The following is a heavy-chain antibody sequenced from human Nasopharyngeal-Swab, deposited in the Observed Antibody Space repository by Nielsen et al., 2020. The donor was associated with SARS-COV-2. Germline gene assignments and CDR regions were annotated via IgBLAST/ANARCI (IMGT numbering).Heavy chain of an antibody. Sequence: GESLKISCKGSGYSFTTYWIGWARQMPGKGPEWMGIIYPGDSNTRYSPSFQGQVTISVDKYSSTAYLQWSSLKASDTAIYYCARPMRPMGHYYFGMDVWGQGTTVTVSS. CDR3: ARPMRPMGHYYFGMDV. V-gene: IGHV5-51*01. CDR1: GYSFTTYW. J-gene: IGHJ6*02. CDR2: IYPGDSNT. D-gene: IGHD1-26*01.